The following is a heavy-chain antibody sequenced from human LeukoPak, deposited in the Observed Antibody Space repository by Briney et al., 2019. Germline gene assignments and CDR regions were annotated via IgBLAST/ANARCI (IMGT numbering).Heavy chain of an antibody. CDR1: GNSISSGDYY. CDR3: ARAKYRERRLFDY. J-gene: IGHJ4*02. D-gene: IGHD1-1*01. V-gene: IGHV4-61*02. Sequence: IPSETLSLTCTVSGNSISSGDYYWSWIRQPAGKGLEWIGRIYTSGSTTYNPSLKSRVTISVDTSKNQFSLKLSSVTAADTAVYYCARAKYRERRLFDYWGQGTQVTVSS. CDR2: IYTSGST.